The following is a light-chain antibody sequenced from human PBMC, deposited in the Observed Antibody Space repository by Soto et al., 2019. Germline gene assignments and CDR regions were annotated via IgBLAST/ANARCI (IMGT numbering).Light chain of an antibody. CDR1: SSDVGDYNY. Sequence: QSALTQPRSVSGSPGQSVTISCTGASSDVGDYNYVSWYQQYPGKAPKLIIYDISKWPSGVPDRFSGSKSCNTASLTISGLQADDEADYYCCSYAGSKTSVVFGGGTKVTVL. CDR2: DIS. J-gene: IGLJ2*01. CDR3: CSYAGSKTSVV. V-gene: IGLV2-11*01.